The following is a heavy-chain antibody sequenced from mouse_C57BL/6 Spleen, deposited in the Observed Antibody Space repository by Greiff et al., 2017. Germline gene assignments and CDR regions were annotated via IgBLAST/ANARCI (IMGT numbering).Heavy chain of an antibody. CDR2: IYPGSGNT. D-gene: IGHD1-1*02. V-gene: IGHV1-66*01. Sequence: VQLQQSGPELVKPGASVKISCKASGYPFTSSYMYWVKQRPGQGLEWIGWIYPGSGNTNYNEKFKGKATLTADTSSSTAYMQLSSLTSEDSAVYCCGRGSPQYALDYWGQGTSVTVSS. CDR3: GRGSPQYALDY. CDR1: GYPFTSSY. J-gene: IGHJ4*01.